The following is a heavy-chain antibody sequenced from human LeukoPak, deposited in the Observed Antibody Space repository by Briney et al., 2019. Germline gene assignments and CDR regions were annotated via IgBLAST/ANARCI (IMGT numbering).Heavy chain of an antibody. CDR3: ARLGGGDCYSCWFDP. D-gene: IGHD2-21*02. CDR2: ISSSSSYI. V-gene: IGHV3-21*01. CDR1: GFTFSSCS. J-gene: IGHJ5*02. Sequence: GGSLRLSCAASGFTFSSCSMNWVRQAPGKGLEWVSSISSSSSYIYYADSVKGRFTISRDNAKNSLYLQMNSLRAEDTAVYYCARLGGGDCYSCWFDPWGQGTLVTVSS.